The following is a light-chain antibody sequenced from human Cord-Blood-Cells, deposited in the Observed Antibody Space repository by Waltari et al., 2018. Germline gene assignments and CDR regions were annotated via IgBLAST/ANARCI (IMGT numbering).Light chain of an antibody. Sequence: QSVLTQPPSVSGAPGQRVTISCPGSSSNIGAGYDVHWYQQPPGPAPKLLIYGNSNRPSGVPDRFSCSKSGTSASLAITGLQAEDEADYYCQSYDSSLSGYVFGTGTKVTVL. CDR3: QSYDSSLSGYV. CDR2: GNS. V-gene: IGLV1-40*01. J-gene: IGLJ1*01. CDR1: SSNIGAGYD.